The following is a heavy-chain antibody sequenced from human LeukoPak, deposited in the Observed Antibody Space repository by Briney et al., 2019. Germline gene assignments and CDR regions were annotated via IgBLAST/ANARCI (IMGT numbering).Heavy chain of an antibody. V-gene: IGHV3-74*01. CDR2: INTDGTRT. CDR1: GFRFSAYW. D-gene: IGHD1-26*01. CDR3: AKEGGSPTWRYYFDY. Sequence: PGGSLRLSCAASGFRFSAYWMHWVRQVPGKGLVWVSLINTDGTRTSYVDSVKGRFTISRDNAKNTLYLQMNSLRAEDTAVYYCAKEGGSPTWRYYFDYWGQGTLVTVSS. J-gene: IGHJ4*02.